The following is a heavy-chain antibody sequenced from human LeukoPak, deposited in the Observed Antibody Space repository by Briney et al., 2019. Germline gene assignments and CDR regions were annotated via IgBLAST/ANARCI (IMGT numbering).Heavy chain of an antibody. CDR2: ISPNSGGT. V-gene: IGHV1-2*06. J-gene: IGHJ3*02. D-gene: IGHD3-10*01. Sequence: ASVKVSCKAPGYTFTDYYMHWVRQAPGQGLEWMGRISPNSGGTNYPPKFQGRVTMTRDTSISTAYMELSRLKSDDTAVYYCARDRDSGSYRDTFHIWGQGTMVTVSS. CDR3: ARDRDSGSYRDTFHI. CDR1: GYTFTDYY.